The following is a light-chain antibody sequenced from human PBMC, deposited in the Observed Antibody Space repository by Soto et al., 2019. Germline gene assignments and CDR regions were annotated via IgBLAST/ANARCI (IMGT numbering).Light chain of an antibody. J-gene: IGLJ1*01. CDR2: DVS. CDR1: TSDVGGYNS. CDR3: SSRTSTSTRV. V-gene: IGLV2-14*01. Sequence: QSVLTQPASVSGSPGQSITISCTGTTSDVGGYNSVSWYQQHPGKAPELMIYDVSNRPSGISYRFSGSKSGITASLTISGLQAEDEADYYCSSRTSTSTRVFGTGTKVTVL.